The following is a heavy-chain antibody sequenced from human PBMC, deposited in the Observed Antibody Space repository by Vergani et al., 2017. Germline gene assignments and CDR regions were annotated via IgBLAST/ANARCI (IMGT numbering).Heavy chain of an antibody. CDR2: IRSKTYGGTT. CDR1: GFTFGDYA. J-gene: IGHJ4*02. Sequence: EVQLVESGGGLVQPGRSLRLSCTTSGFTFGDYAMSWVRQAPGKGLEWVGFIRSKTYGGTTEHAASVKGRLTISRDDSKSISYLQMNSLKTEDTAVYYCAKAQGVMRLELRFVGSPSKAFDYWGQGTLVTVSS. D-gene: IGHD1-7*01. CDR3: AKAQGVMRLELRFVGSPSKAFDY. V-gene: IGHV3-49*04.